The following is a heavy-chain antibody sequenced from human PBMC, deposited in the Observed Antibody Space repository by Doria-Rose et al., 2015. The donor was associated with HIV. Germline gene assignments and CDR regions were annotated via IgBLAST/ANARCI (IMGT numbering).Heavy chain of an antibody. V-gene: IGHV2-26*01. D-gene: IGHD6-13*01. CDR2: IFSEDER. J-gene: IGHJ4*02. CDR3: ARIKSSRWYHKYYFDF. CDR1: GVSLSSPGMG. Sequence: TLKESGPVLVKPTEAFTLTCTVSGVSLSSPGMGVSWIRQPPGKALEWLANIFSEDERSYKTSLKSRLTISRGTSKSQLVLTMTDMDPVDTATYYCARIKSSRWYHKYYFDFWGQGTLVIVSA.